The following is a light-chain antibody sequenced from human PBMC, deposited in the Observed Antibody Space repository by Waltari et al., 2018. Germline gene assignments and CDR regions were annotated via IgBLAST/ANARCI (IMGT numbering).Light chain of an antibody. CDR3: QQHGTSPFT. CDR1: QSVGSSY. J-gene: IGKJ2*01. CDR2: GAS. V-gene: IGKV3-20*01. Sequence: DIVLTLTPAPLSLSPGDRATLSSRASQSVGSSYLPWYQQKPGQAPRPLIYGASSRATGIPDRISGSGSGTDFTLTLSSLEPEDFAVYYCQQHGTSPFTFGQGTKVEIK.